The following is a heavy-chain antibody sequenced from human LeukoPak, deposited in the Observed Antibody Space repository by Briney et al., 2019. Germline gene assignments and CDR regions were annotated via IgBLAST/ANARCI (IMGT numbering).Heavy chain of an antibody. CDR2: ISSSSSYI. CDR1: GFTFSGYS. Sequence: GGSLRLSCAASGFTFSGYSMNWVRQAPGKGLEWVSSISSSSSYIYYADSVRGRFTISRDNAKNSLYLQMNSLRAEDTAVYYCAMTTVTTVDYWGQGTLVTVSS. CDR3: AMTTVTTVDY. D-gene: IGHD4-17*01. V-gene: IGHV3-21*01. J-gene: IGHJ4*02.